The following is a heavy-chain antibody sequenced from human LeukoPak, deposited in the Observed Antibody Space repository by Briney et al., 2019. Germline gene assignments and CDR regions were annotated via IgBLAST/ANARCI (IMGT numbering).Heavy chain of an antibody. J-gene: IGHJ4*02. V-gene: IGHV3-30-3*01. CDR3: ARDYDSSGYYPDY. Sequence: GSLRLSCAASGFTFSSYAMHWVRQAPGKGLEWVAVISYDGSNKYYADSVKGRFTISRDNSKNTLYLQMNSLRAEDTAVYYCARDYDSSGYYPDYWGQGTLVTVSS. D-gene: IGHD3-22*01. CDR2: ISYDGSNK. CDR1: GFTFSSYA.